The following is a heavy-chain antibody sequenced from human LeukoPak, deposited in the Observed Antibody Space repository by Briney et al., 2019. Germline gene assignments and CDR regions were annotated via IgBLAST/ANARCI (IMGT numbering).Heavy chain of an antibody. CDR1: GGTFSSYA. Sequence: SVKVSCKASGGTFSSYAISWVRQAPGQGLEWMGGIIPIFGTANYAQKFQGRVTITTDESTSTAYMELSSLRSEDTAVYYCARGRYDSSGYYSENYYFDYWRQGTLVTVSS. J-gene: IGHJ4*02. V-gene: IGHV1-69*05. D-gene: IGHD3-22*01. CDR3: ARGRYDSSGYYSENYYFDY. CDR2: IIPIFGTA.